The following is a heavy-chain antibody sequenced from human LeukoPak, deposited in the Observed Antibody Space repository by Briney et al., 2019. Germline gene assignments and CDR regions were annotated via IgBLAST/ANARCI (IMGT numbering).Heavy chain of an antibody. CDR2: IYKSGST. CDR3: ARCVWRQLGIFLY. Sequence: SETLSLTCTASGDSISSYDWSWLRQPPGKGLEWVGYIYKSGSTNYNPSLKRRVTISVDTSKNQFSLKLSSVSAADTAVYYCARCVWRQLGIFLYWGEGTLVTVSS. D-gene: IGHD2-15*01. CDR1: GDSISSYD. J-gene: IGHJ4*02. V-gene: IGHV4-59*12.